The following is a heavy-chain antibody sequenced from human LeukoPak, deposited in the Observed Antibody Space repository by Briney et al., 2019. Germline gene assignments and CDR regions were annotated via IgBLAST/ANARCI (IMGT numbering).Heavy chain of an antibody. V-gene: IGHV4-59*08. D-gene: IGHD2-2*01. Sequence: SETLSLTCTVSGGSISSYYWSWIRQPPGKGLEWIGYIYYSGSTNYNPSLKSRVTISVDTSKNQFSLKLRSVTAADTAIYYCARKWGYCSSTSCRGMAFDIWGQGTMVTVSS. CDR3: ARKWGYCSSTSCRGMAFDI. CDR1: GGSISSYY. CDR2: IYYSGST. J-gene: IGHJ3*02.